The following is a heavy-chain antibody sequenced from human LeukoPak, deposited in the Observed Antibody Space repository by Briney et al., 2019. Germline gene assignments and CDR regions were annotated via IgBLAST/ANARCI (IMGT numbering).Heavy chain of an antibody. CDR2: IIPSGGST. CDR1: GYTFTSYY. D-gene: IGHD1-1*01. CDR3: ASVAHWIGPRSLDY. J-gene: IGHJ4*02. Sequence: GASVKVSCKASGYTFTSYYMHWVRQAPGQGLEWMGIIIPSGGSTNYAQKFQGRVTMTRDTSTSTVYMELCSLRSEDTAVYYCASVAHWIGPRSLDYWGQGTLVTVSS. V-gene: IGHV1-46*01.